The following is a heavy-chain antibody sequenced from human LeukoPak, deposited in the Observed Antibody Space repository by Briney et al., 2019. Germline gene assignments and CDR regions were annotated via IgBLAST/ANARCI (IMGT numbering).Heavy chain of an antibody. V-gene: IGHV1-2*02. D-gene: IGHD4-17*01. Sequence: ASVKVSCKASGYTFTGYYMHWVRQASGQGLEWMGWINPNSGGTNYAQKFQGRVTMTRDTSISTAYMELTRLRSDDTAVYYCARDNGDYWFDYWGRGTLVTVSS. CDR1: GYTFTGYY. J-gene: IGHJ4*02. CDR3: ARDNGDYWFDY. CDR2: INPNSGGT.